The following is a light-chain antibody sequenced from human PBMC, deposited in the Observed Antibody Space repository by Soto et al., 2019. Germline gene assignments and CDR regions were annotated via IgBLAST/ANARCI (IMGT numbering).Light chain of an antibody. V-gene: IGLV2-23*02. Sequence: QSALTQPASVSGSPGQSITISCTGTSSDVGSHNLVSWYQQHPGQAPKLMIYEVSKRPLGVSARFSASKSGNTASLTISGLXXXXXXDYYCXSYGGSRAVFGGGTQLTVL. CDR3: XSYGGSRAV. CDR2: EVS. CDR1: SSDVGSHNL. J-gene: IGLJ7*01.